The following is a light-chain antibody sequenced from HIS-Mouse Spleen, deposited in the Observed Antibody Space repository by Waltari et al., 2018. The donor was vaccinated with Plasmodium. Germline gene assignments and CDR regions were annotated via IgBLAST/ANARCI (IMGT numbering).Light chain of an antibody. V-gene: IGKV3-20*01. CDR3: QQYGSSPYT. J-gene: IGKJ2*01. Sequence: ELVLTQSPGTLSLSPGERATLSCRASQSVSSSYLAWYQQKPGQDPRLLIYGASSRATGIPDRFSGSGSGTDFTLTISRLEPEDFAVYYCQQYGSSPYTFGQGTKLEIK. CDR2: GAS. CDR1: QSVSSSY.